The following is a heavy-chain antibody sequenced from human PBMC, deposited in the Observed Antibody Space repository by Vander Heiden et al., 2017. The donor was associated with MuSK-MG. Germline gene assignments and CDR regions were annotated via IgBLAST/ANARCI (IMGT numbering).Heavy chain of an antibody. Sequence: QVTLKESGPVLVKPTETLTLTCTVSGFSLSNARMGVSWIRQPPGKALEWLAHIFSNDEKSYSTSLKSRLTISKDTSKSQVVLTMTNMDPVDTATYYCARIRMLFGYYYDSSGYYYELPVDYWGQGTLVTVSS. J-gene: IGHJ4*02. CDR1: GFSLSNARMG. CDR3: ARIRMLFGYYYDSSGYYYELPVDY. D-gene: IGHD3-22*01. V-gene: IGHV2-26*01. CDR2: IFSNDEK.